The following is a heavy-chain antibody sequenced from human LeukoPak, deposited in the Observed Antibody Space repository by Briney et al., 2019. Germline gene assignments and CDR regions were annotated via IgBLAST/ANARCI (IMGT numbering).Heavy chain of an antibody. CDR2: ISGSGGST. Sequence: GGSLRLSCAASGFTFSSYAMSWVRQAPGKGLEWVSAISGSGGSTYYADSVKGRFTISSDNSKNTLYLQMNSLRAEDTAVYYCAKERGYCSGGSCRRRYNWFDPWGQGTLVTVSS. D-gene: IGHD2-15*01. CDR3: AKERGYCSGGSCRRRYNWFDP. CDR1: GFTFSSYA. V-gene: IGHV3-23*01. J-gene: IGHJ5*02.